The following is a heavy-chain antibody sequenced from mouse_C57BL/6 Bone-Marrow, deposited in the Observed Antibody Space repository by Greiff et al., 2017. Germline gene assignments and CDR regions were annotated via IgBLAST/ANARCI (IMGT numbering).Heavy chain of an antibody. CDR2: ISSGGSYT. J-gene: IGHJ2*01. CDR1: GFTFSSYG. CDR3: ARPKRGNYFDY. Sequence: EVKLMESGGDLVKPGGSLKISCAASGFTFSSYGMSWVRQTPDKRLEWVATISSGGSYTYYPDSVKGRFTISRDNAKNTLYLQRSSPKYEDTAMYYCARPKRGNYFDYWGQGTTLTVSS. V-gene: IGHV5-6*01.